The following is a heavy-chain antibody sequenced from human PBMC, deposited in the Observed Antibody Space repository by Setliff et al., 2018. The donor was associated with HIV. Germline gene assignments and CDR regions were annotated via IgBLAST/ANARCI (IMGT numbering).Heavy chain of an antibody. Sequence: PGESLKISCKGSGYSFTSYWIGWVRQMPGKGLEWMGIIYPGDSNIRYSPSFQGQVTISVDKSTNTAFLQWTSLRASDTAMYYCTRLWHENWGGVDYWGQGTLVTVSS. CDR1: GYSFTSYW. CDR2: IYPGDSNI. V-gene: IGHV5-51*01. CDR3: TRLWHENWGGVDY. J-gene: IGHJ4*02. D-gene: IGHD3-16*01.